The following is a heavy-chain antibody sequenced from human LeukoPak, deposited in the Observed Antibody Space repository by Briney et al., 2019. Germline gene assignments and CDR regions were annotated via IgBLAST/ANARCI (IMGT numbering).Heavy chain of an antibody. CDR1: GFTFSSYW. CDR2: INSDGSTT. V-gene: IGHV3-74*01. D-gene: IGHD3-10*01. CDR3: ARNLDYGLTSLNY. J-gene: IGHJ4*02. Sequence: PGGSLRLSCAASGFTFSSYWMHWVRQAPGKGLVWVSRINSDGSTTTYADSVKGRFTISRDNAKNTLYLQMNTLGAEDTAVYYCARNLDYGLTSLNYWGQGTLVTVSS.